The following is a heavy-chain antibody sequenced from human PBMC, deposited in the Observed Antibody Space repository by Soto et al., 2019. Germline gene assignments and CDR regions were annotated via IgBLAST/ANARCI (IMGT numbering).Heavy chain of an antibody. D-gene: IGHD2-15*01. CDR3: AREAAGVYAFDI. CDR1: GGSISSYY. Sequence: SETLSLTCTVSGGSISSYYWSWIRQPPGKGLEWIGYIYYSGSTNYNPSLKSRVTISVDTSKNQFSLKLSSVTAADTAVYYCAREAAGVYAFDIWRQGTMV. V-gene: IGHV4-59*01. J-gene: IGHJ3*02. CDR2: IYYSGST.